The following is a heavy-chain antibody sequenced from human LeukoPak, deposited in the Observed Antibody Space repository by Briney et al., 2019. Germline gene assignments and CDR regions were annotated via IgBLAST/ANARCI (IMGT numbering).Heavy chain of an antibody. Sequence: PGGSLRLSCAASGFTFSSYSMNWVRQAPGKGLEWVSSISSSSSSNIYYADSVKGRFTISRDNAKNSLYLQMNSLRAEDTAVYYCARDRQVDYDILTGYYWSATEPPNWFDPWGQGTLVTVSS. J-gene: IGHJ5*02. CDR2: ISSSSSSNI. CDR1: GFTFSSYS. V-gene: IGHV3-21*01. D-gene: IGHD3-9*01. CDR3: ARDRQVDYDILTGYYWSATEPPNWFDP.